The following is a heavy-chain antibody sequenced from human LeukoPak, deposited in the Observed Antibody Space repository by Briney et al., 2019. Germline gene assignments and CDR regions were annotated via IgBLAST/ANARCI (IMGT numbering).Heavy chain of an antibody. Sequence: GASETVSRTASVYTFPSYAMHWVGQAPRQGLEWVGWVNDGYGKTKYSQDFQERGTIIRDTSANTAYTEPSSLGSEGLAVVYCARVRAVAGTGFSGLLDYWGKGTLVTVSS. CDR1: VYTFPSYA. CDR2: VNDGYGKT. D-gene: IGHD6-19*01. J-gene: IGHJ4*02. V-gene: IGHV1-3*03. CDR3: ARVRAVAGTGFSGLLDY.